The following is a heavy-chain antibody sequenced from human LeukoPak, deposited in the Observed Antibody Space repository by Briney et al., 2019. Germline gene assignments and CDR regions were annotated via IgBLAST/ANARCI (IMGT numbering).Heavy chain of an antibody. CDR2: IKSKTDGGTT. CDR1: GFTFSSYG. V-gene: IGHV3-15*01. CDR3: TTYSYGASNF. D-gene: IGHD5-18*01. Sequence: PGGSLRLSCAASGFTFSSYGMHWVRQAPGKGLEWVGRIKSKTDGGTTDYAAPVKGRFTISRDDAKNTLYLQMNSLKTEDTAVYYCTTYSYGASNFWGQGTLVTVSS. J-gene: IGHJ4*02.